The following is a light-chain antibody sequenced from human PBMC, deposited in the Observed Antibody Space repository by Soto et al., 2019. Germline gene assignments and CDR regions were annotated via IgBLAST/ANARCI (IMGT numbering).Light chain of an antibody. Sequence: EIVLTQSPATLSLSPGDRATLSCRASQSVGSYLGWYQQRPGQAPRLLIYDASNSATGIPARFSGSGSGTDFTLTLSSLEPEDFAVYYCQQRSDWPSTFGGGTKVEIK. V-gene: IGKV3-11*01. J-gene: IGKJ4*01. CDR2: DAS. CDR3: QQRSDWPST. CDR1: QSVGSY.